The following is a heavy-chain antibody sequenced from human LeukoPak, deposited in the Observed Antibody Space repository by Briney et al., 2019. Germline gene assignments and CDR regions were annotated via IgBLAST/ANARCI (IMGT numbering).Heavy chain of an antibody. CDR2: ISRNGDST. Sequence: GGSLRLSCAASGFTFNNYAMSWVRHAPGKGLEWVSAISRNGDSTYYADSVKGRITISRDNSKNTLYLQMNSLRAEDTAVYYCSTPSDYSSGWSYFDYWGQGTLVTVSS. J-gene: IGHJ4*02. V-gene: IGHV3-23*01. CDR1: GFTFNNYA. CDR3: STPSDYSSGWSYFDY. D-gene: IGHD6-19*01.